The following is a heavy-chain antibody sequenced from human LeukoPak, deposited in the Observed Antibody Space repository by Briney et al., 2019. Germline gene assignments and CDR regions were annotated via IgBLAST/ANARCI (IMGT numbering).Heavy chain of an antibody. Sequence: GASVKVSCEASGYTFTGYYMHWVRQAPGQGLEWMGWINPNSGGTNYAQKFQGRVTMTGDTSISTAYMELSRLRSDDTAVYYCARVVVRGVIKGLWDYWGQGTLVTVSP. CDR2: INPNSGGT. V-gene: IGHV1-2*02. J-gene: IGHJ4*02. CDR3: ARVVVRGVIKGLWDY. CDR1: GYTFTGYY. D-gene: IGHD3-10*01.